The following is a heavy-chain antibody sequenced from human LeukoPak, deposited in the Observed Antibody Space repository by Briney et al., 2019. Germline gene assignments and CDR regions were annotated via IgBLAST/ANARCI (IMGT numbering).Heavy chain of an antibody. J-gene: IGHJ4*02. CDR1: GYTFTVYY. D-gene: IGHD6-13*01. Sequence: GASVTVSSKASGYTFTVYYMQWVRPAPGEGRGRVGWISPNSGCTNYAQKFQGRVTMTRDTSISTAYMELSRLRADDTAVYYCARERVAAACTFPPYYWGQGTLVTVSS. V-gene: IGHV1-2*02. CDR2: ISPNSGCT. CDR3: ARERVAAACTFPPYY.